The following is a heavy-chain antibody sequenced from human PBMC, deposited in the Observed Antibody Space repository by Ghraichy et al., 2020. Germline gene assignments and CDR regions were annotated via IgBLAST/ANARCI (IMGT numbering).Heavy chain of an antibody. D-gene: IGHD3-3*01. V-gene: IGHV4-59*08. Sequence: SQTLSLTCTVSGGSISSYYWSWIRQPPGKGLEWIGYIYSSGSTNYNPSLKSRVTISLEKSENQLSLKLSSVTAADTAVYYCARHKGYSSEWYYFDLWGQGTLVTVSS. CDR3: ARHKGYSSEWYYFDL. CDR1: GGSISSYY. J-gene: IGHJ4*02. CDR2: IYSSGST.